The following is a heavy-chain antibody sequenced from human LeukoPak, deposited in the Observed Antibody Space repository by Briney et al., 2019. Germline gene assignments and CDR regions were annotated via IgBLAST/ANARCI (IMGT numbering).Heavy chain of an antibody. D-gene: IGHD3-22*01. CDR2: IYYSGST. CDR3: ARADYYYDRSGYSLDS. Sequence: SETLSLTCTVSGGSISSYYWSWIRQPPGKGLEWIGYIYYSGSTNYNPSLKSRVTISVDTSKNQFSLKLSSVTAADTAVYYCARADYYYDRSGYSLDSPGHGTLVTLSS. V-gene: IGHV4-59*01. J-gene: IGHJ5*01. CDR1: GGSISSYY.